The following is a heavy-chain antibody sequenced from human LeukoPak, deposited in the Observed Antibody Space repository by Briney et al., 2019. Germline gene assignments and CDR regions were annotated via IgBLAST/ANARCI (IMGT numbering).Heavy chain of an antibody. J-gene: IGHJ6*02. CDR1: GLTFSDAW. V-gene: IGHV3-73*01. D-gene: IGHD4-17*01. CDR3: TSPIPTVTTRDYYYGMDV. Sequence: PGGSLRLSCAVSGLTFSDAWMTWVRQASGKGLEWVGRIRSKANSYATAYAASVKGRFTISRDDSKNTAYLQMNSLKTEDTAVYYCTSPIPTVTTRDYYYGMDVWGQGTTVTVSS. CDR2: IRSKANSYAT.